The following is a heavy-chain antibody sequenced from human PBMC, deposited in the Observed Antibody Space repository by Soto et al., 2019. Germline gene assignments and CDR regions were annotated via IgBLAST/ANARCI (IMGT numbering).Heavy chain of an antibody. CDR2: IKSKTDGGTT. CDR1: GFTFSNAW. Sequence: EVQLVESGGGLVKPGGSLRLSCAASGFTFSNAWMSWVRQAPGKGLEWVGRIKSKTDGGTTDYAAPVKGRFTISREDSKNTLYLQMNSLKTEDTAVYYCTTADPLSYYDFWSGYYSSTHYYGMDVGGQGTTVTVSS. V-gene: IGHV3-15*01. J-gene: IGHJ6*02. D-gene: IGHD3-3*01. CDR3: TTADPLSYYDFWSGYYSSTHYYGMDV.